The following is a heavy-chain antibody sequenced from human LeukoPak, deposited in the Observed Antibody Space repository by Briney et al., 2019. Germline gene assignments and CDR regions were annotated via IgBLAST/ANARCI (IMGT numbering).Heavy chain of an antibody. Sequence: GGSLRLSCAASGFTFSSYWMHWVRQAPGKGLVWVSRINSDGSSTSYADSVKGRFTISRDNAKNTLYLQMNSLRAEDTAVYYCAREGPLRGGHNTDYWGQGTLVTVSS. CDR1: GFTFSSYW. V-gene: IGHV3-74*01. D-gene: IGHD5-24*01. J-gene: IGHJ4*02. CDR2: INSDGSST. CDR3: AREGPLRGGHNTDY.